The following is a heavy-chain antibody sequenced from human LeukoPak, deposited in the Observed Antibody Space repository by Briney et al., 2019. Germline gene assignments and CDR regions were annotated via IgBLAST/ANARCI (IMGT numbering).Heavy chain of an antibody. CDR3: ARSTTLRSPIDY. D-gene: IGHD4-17*01. J-gene: IGHJ4*02. CDR2: VYSGGST. Sequence: PGGSLGLSCAASGFTVSSNYMSWVRQAPGKGLEWVSVVYSGGSTYYADSVKGRFTISRDNSKNTLYLQMNSLRAEDTAVYYCARSTTLRSPIDYWGQGTLVTVSS. CDR1: GFTVSSNY. V-gene: IGHV3-66*01.